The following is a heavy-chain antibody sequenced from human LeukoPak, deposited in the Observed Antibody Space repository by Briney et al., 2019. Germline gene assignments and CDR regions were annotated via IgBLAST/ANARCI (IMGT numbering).Heavy chain of an antibody. CDR3: ASWGFGEDLGDAFDI. D-gene: IGHD7-27*01. J-gene: IGHJ3*02. CDR2: IIPIFGTA. V-gene: IGHV1-69*01. CDR1: GGTFSSYA. Sequence: ASVKVSCKASGGTFSSYAISWVRQAPGQGLEWMGGIIPIFGTANYAQKFQGRVTITADESTSTAYMELSSLRSEDTAVYYCASWGFGEDLGDAFDIWGQGTMVTVSS.